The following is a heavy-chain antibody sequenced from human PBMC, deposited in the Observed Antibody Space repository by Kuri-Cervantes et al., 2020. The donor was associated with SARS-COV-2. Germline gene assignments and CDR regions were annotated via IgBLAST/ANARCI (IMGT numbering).Heavy chain of an antibody. CDR3: ARGSSSWYNWFDP. D-gene: IGHD6-13*01. V-gene: IGHV3-21*01. J-gene: IGHJ5*02. CDR2: ISSSSSYI. Sequence: GEALKISCAASGFTFSRYSMNWVRQAPGKGLEWVSSISSSSSYIYYADSVKGRFTISRDNAKNSLYLQMNSLRAEDTAVYYCARGSSSWYNWFDPWGQGTLVTVSS. CDR1: GFTFSRYS.